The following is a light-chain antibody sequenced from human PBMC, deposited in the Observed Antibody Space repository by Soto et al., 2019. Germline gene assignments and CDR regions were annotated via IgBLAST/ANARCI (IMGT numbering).Light chain of an antibody. CDR2: KTS. V-gene: IGKV1-5*03. Sequence: DNQMMPSPCARSASSEDVDIGTRRASQYIGDWLAWYQQKPGKAPKLLIYKTSSLESGVPSRFSGSGPGTEFPLTISSLQPDDFATHYCEQYNIYSWTSGHGTNV. CDR3: EQYNIYSWT. CDR1: QYIGDW. J-gene: IGKJ1*01.